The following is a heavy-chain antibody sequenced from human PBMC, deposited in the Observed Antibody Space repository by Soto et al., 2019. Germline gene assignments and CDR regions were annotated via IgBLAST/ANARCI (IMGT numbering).Heavy chain of an antibody. D-gene: IGHD6-13*01. CDR1: GGTFSSYA. CDR2: IIPIFGTA. Sequence: QVQLVQSGAEVKKPGSSVKVSCKASGGTFSSYAISWVRQAPGQGLEWMGGIIPIFGTANYAQKFQGRVTITADKSTSTAYMELSSLRSEDTAVYYCARDRIAAALQDYYYYGMDVWGQGTTVTVSS. J-gene: IGHJ6*02. V-gene: IGHV1-69*06. CDR3: ARDRIAAALQDYYYYGMDV.